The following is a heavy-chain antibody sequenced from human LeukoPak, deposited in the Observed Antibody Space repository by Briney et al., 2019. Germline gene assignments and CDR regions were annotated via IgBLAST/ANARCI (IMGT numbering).Heavy chain of an antibody. CDR2: IYPGDSDT. CDR1: GYSFSTYW. Sequence: GESLKISCKGSGYSFSTYWIAWVRQTPGKGLEWMGIIYPGDSDTRYSPSFEGQVTISADKSSSTAYLQWSSLKASDTAMYYCARRDYSSSSPFFYWGQGTLVTVSS. V-gene: IGHV5-51*01. CDR3: ARRDYSSSSPFFY. J-gene: IGHJ4*02. D-gene: IGHD6-6*01.